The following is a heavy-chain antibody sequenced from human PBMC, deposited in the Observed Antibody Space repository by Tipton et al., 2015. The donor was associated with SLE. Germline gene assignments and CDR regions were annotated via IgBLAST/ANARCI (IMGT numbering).Heavy chain of an antibody. Sequence: TLSLTCTVSGGSISSSYYWGWIRQPPGKGLEWIGSIYYSGSTYYNPSLKSRVTISVDTSKNQFSLKLSSVTAADTAVYYCARHIDSGNYYSALDYWGQGTLVIVSS. V-gene: IGHV4-39*07. D-gene: IGHD3-10*01. CDR3: ARHIDSGNYYSALDY. J-gene: IGHJ4*02. CDR1: GGSISSSYY. CDR2: IYYSGST.